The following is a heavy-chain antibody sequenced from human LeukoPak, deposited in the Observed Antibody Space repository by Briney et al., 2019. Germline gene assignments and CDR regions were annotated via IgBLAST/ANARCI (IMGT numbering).Heavy chain of an antibody. D-gene: IGHD1-26*01. V-gene: IGHV3-15*01. CDR1: GFTFSNAW. J-gene: IGHJ6*03. CDR3: AKGYGWEASYYYYYMDV. CDR2: IKSKTDGGTT. Sequence: PGGSLRLSCAASGFTFSNAWMSWVRQAPGKGLEWVGRIKSKTDGGTTDYAAPVKGRFTISRDDSKNTLYLQMNSLRTEDTAVYYCAKGYGWEASYYYYYMDVWGKGTTVTFSS.